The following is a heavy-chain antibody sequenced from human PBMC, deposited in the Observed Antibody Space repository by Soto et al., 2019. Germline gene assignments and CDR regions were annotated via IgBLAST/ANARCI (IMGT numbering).Heavy chain of an antibody. CDR1: GGSFSGYY. CDR3: ARDPPPPY. Sequence: SETLSLTCAVYGGSFSGYYWSWIRQPPGKGLEWIGEINHSGSTNYNPSLKSRVTISVDTSKNQFSLKLSSVTAADTAVYYCARDPPPPYWGQGTLVTVSS. J-gene: IGHJ4*02. CDR2: INHSGST. V-gene: IGHV4-34*01.